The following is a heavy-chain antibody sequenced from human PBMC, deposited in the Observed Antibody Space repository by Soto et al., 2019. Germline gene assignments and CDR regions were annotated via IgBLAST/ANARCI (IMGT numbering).Heavy chain of an antibody. CDR2: ISGSGSTI. Sequence: PGGSLRLSCIVSGFTFSSYNMNWVRQAPGKGLEWVTYISGSGSTIYYADSVKGRFTTSRDNVKNSLYLQMNSLRDEDTAVYYCARSKYIDYWGQGTLVTVSS. D-gene: IGHD4-4*01. V-gene: IGHV3-48*02. CDR3: ARSKYIDY. CDR1: GFTFSSYN. J-gene: IGHJ4*02.